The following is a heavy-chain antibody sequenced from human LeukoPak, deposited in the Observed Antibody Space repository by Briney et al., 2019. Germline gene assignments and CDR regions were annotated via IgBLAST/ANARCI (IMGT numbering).Heavy chain of an antibody. Sequence: SETLSLTCTVSGDSISSEYYYWNWIRQPPGKGLEWIGQIFYNGNTFYKTSLRGRINMSVDTSKNQFSLKLSSVTAADTAVYYCAREVVTVTTSGFDPWGQGTLVTVSS. J-gene: IGHJ5*02. CDR3: AREVVTVTTSGFDP. CDR2: IFYNGNT. CDR1: GDSISSEYYY. D-gene: IGHD2-21*02. V-gene: IGHV4-30-4*01.